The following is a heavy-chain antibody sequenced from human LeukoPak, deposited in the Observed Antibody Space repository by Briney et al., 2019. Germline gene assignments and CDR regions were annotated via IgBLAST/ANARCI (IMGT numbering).Heavy chain of an antibody. V-gene: IGHV4-59*11. CDR2: IYYGGTA. D-gene: IGHD3-3*01. J-gene: IGHJ4*02. CDR3: ARGGGFYRPLDY. CDR1: GDSISSHF. Sequence: PSETLSLTCTVSGDSISSHFWTWIRQPPGKGLELIGYIYYGGTANYNPSLKSRVTISMGTSKNQFSLNVTSVTAADTAVYYCARGGGFYRPLDYSGQGTLVTVSS.